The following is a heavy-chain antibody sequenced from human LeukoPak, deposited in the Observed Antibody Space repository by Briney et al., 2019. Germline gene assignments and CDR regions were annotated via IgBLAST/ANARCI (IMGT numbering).Heavy chain of an antibody. CDR3: AREASFERSYYYDSFFDY. Sequence: GGSLRLSCAASGFTFSSYEMNWVRQAPGKGLEWVAVISYDGSNKYYADSVKGRFTISRDNSKNTLYLQMNSLRAEDTAVYYCAREASFERSYYYDSFFDYWGQGTLVTGSS. J-gene: IGHJ4*02. CDR1: GFTFSSYE. D-gene: IGHD3-22*01. CDR2: ISYDGSNK. V-gene: IGHV3-30*04.